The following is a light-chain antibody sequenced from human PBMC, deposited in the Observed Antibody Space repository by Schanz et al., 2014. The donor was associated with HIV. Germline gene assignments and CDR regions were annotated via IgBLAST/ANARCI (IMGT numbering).Light chain of an antibody. V-gene: IGLV1-40*01. Sequence: QSVLTQPPSVSGALGQGVTISCTGSNSNIGATFHVHWYQQLPGRAPKFLISTDGGRPSGVPDRFSVSRSGDSASLVISSLRSEDEADYYCQSYDGTLRAVVFGGGTKLTVL. CDR1: NSNIGATFH. CDR3: QSYDGTLRAVV. CDR2: TDG. J-gene: IGLJ2*01.